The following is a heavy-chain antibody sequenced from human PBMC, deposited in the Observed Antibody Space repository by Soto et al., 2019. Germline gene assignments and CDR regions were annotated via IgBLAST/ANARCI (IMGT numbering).Heavy chain of an antibody. J-gene: IGHJ5*02. CDR2: INPNSGGT. V-gene: IGHV1-2*04. CDR3: ARDGYGYSSGWYPSWFDP. D-gene: IGHD6-19*01. Sequence: GASVKVSCKASGYTFTGYYMHWVRQAPGQGLEWMGWINPNSGGTNYAQKFQGWVTMTRDTSISTAYMELSRLRSDDTAVYYCARDGYGYSSGWYPSWFDPWGQGTLVTVSS. CDR1: GYTFTGYY.